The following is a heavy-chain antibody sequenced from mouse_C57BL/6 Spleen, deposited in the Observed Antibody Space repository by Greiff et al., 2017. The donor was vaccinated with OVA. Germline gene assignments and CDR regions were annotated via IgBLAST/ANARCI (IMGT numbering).Heavy chain of an antibody. CDR1: GFTIKNTY. V-gene: IGHV14-3*01. CDR2: IDPANGNT. J-gene: IGHJ3*01. Sequence: VQLQQSVAELVRPGASVKLSCTASGFTIKNTYMHWVKQRPEQGLEWIGRIDPANGNTKYAPKFQGKATITADTSSNTAYLQLSSLTSEDTAIYYCARGNLFAYWGQGTLVTVSA. CDR3: ARGNLFAY.